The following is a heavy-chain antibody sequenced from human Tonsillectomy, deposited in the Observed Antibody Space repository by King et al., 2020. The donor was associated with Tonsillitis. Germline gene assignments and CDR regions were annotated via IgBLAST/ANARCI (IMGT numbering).Heavy chain of an antibody. Sequence: LPASGPQLVKPSEPLSLPCRISGASITTYYWRWLRQPPGPGLEWIGYIYHSGQTDYNPSLKSRVTISRDTSKNQFSLRLRSVTAADTAREDGARRPGGEREAGRGEGQGEHGGQGNRGT. CDR1: GASITTYY. CDR2: IYHSGQT. V-gene: IGHV4-59*08. CDR3: ARRPGGEREAGRGEGQGEH. D-gene: IGHD3-10*01. J-gene: IGHJ4*02.